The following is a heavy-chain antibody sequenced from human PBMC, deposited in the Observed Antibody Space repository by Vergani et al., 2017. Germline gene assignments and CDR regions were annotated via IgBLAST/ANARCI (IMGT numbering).Heavy chain of an antibody. CDR1: GGTFSSYA. D-gene: IGHD2-2*01. Sequence: QVQLVQSGAEVKKPGASVKVSCKASGGTFSSYAISWVRQAPGQGLEWMGRIIPILGIANYAQKFQGRVTITADESTSTAYMELSSLRSEDTAVYYCARAFVSAPAPYAFDIWGQGTMVTVSS. V-gene: IGHV1-69*04. J-gene: IGHJ3*02. CDR3: ARAFVSAPAPYAFDI. CDR2: IIPILGIA.